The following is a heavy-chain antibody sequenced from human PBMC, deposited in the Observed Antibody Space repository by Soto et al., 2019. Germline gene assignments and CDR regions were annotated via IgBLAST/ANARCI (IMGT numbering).Heavy chain of an antibody. CDR1: GGSIGSQY. D-gene: IGHD3-22*01. V-gene: IGHV4-59*11. J-gene: IGHJ4*02. CDR3: ARVSYYDPSDYTLIGYFDS. Sequence: SETLSLTCTVSGGSIGSQYWTWVRQSPGKGLEWIGHLHLRGYTNYNPSLQSRVTISSARSTNQVSLTLTSVTTADTAVYYCARVSYYDPSDYTLIGYFDSWGQGTLVTVSS. CDR2: LHLRGYT.